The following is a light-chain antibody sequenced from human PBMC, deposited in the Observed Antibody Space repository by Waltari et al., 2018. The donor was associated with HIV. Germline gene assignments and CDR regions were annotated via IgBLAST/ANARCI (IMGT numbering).Light chain of an antibody. Sequence: QSVLTQPPSASGPPGQTVVISCSGGGSNIGHNSVNWYRQLPGAAPNLVIHSDKQRPSGVPDRFSGTKSGASASLAVSGLQSDDEADYYCAAWNDTMNGVLVSGGFVVFGGGTKLTVL. CDR3: AAWNDTMNGVLVSGGFVV. J-gene: IGLJ2*01. V-gene: IGLV1-44*01. CDR2: SDK. CDR1: GSNIGHNS.